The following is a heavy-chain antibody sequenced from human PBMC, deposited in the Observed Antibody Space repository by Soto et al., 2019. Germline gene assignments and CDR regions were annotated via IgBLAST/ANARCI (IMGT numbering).Heavy chain of an antibody. D-gene: IGHD2-21*01. CDR2: TSYGGST. J-gene: IGHJ5*02. CDR1: GGSISDYF. Sequence: PSETLSLTCAVSGGSISDYFWNWVRQPPGKGLEWIGHTSYGGSTNYNPSLSSRVFISMDMSKNQVSLRLSSLTGADTAVYYCARDTTYLHDDWFDPWGQGTLVTVSS. V-gene: IGHV4-59*01. CDR3: ARDTTYLHDDWFDP.